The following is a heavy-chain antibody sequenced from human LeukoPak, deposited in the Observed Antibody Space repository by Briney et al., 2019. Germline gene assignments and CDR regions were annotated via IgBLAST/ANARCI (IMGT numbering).Heavy chain of an antibody. CDR3: ARGSPYYYDSSGYKGYFQH. Sequence: SVKVSCKASGGTFSSYAISWVRQAPGQGLEWMGGIIPIFGTANYAQKFQGRVTITADESTSTAYMELSSLRSEDTAVYYCARGSPYYYDSSGYKGYFQHWGQGTLVTVSS. CDR1: GGTFSSYA. V-gene: IGHV1-69*13. D-gene: IGHD3-22*01. CDR2: IIPIFGTA. J-gene: IGHJ1*01.